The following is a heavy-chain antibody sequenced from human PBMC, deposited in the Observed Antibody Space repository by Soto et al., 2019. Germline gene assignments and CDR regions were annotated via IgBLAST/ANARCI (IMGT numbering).Heavy chain of an antibody. CDR1: GFTFSSYA. Sequence: PGGSLRLSCAASGFTFSSYAMSWVRQAPGKGLEWVAVISYDGSNKYYADSVRGRFTISRDNSKNTLYLQMNSLRAEDTAVYYCARPRGTDWLLWYYFDYWGQGTLVTVSS. V-gene: IGHV3-30-3*01. J-gene: IGHJ4*02. CDR3: ARPRGTDWLLWYYFDY. D-gene: IGHD3-9*01. CDR2: ISYDGSNK.